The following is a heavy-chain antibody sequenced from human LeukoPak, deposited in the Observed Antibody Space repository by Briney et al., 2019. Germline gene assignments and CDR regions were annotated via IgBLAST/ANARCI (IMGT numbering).Heavy chain of an antibody. CDR2: INPNSGDT. CDR3: ARDRGEEDIVVVPVLYWFDP. J-gene: IGHJ5*02. Sequence: ASVKVSCEASGYTFTGYYMHWVRQAPGQGLEWMGWINPNSGDTNYAQKFQGRFTMTRDTSISTAYMELSSLSSDDTAVYYCARDRGEEDIVVVPVLYWFDPWGQGTLVTVSS. CDR1: GYTFTGYY. V-gene: IGHV1-2*02. D-gene: IGHD2-15*01.